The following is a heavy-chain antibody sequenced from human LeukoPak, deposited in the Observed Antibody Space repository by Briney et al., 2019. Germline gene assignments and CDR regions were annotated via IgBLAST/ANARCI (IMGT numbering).Heavy chain of an antibody. V-gene: IGHV1-2*02. CDR1: GYTFTSYD. CDR3: ARDQSRGGSGWFAP. CDR2: INPNSGGT. D-gene: IGHD1-26*01. J-gene: IGHJ5*02. Sequence: ASVKVSCKASGYTFTSYDINWVRQATGQGLEWMGWINPNSGGTNYAQKFQGRVTMTRDTSISTAYMELSRLRSDDTAVYYCARDQSRGGSGWFAPGGKGTLVTVSS.